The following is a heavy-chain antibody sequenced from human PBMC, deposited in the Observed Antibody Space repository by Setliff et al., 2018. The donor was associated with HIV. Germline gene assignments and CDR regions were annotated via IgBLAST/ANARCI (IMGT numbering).Heavy chain of an antibody. CDR2: IYYSGST. CDR1: GYSISSSSYY. J-gene: IGHJ6*02. Sequence: PSETLSLTCTVSGYSISSSSYYWGWIRQPPGKGLEWIGSIYYSGSTYYNPSLKSRVTISVDTSKNQLSLNLTSVTAADTAVYYCARVETTVRGATYAMDVWGQGTTVTVSS. D-gene: IGHD3-10*01. CDR3: ARVETTVRGATYAMDV. V-gene: IGHV4-39*07.